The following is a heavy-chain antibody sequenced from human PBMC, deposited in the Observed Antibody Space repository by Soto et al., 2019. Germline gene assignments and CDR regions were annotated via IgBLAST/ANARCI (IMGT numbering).Heavy chain of an antibody. D-gene: IGHD5-12*01. CDR2: IWYDGSNK. V-gene: IGHV3-33*01. CDR1: GFTFRSYG. J-gene: IGHJ4*02. CDR3: AREGATLPNRNFDH. Sequence: QVQLVESGGGVVQPGRSLRLSCAASGFTFRSYGMHWVRQAPGKGLEWVAVIWYDGSNKYYADSVKGRFTISRDNSKNSLYPQMHSLRAEATAVYYCAREGATLPNRNFDHWGQGTLVTVSS.